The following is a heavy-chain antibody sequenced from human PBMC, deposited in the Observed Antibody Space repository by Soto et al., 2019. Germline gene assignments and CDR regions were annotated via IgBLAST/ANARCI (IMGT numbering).Heavy chain of an antibody. Sequence: QVQLQESGPGLVKPSQTLSLTCTVSGGSISSGGYYWIWIRQHPGKGLEWIGYIDYNGDTEYTPSLKSRLTISGDTSKNQFSLKLSSVTASDPAVYYCARGGNRYCSWTPKWFDPWGQGPLVTVSS. CDR2: IDYNGDT. CDR3: ARGGNRYCSWTPKWFDP. D-gene: IGHD3-10*01. V-gene: IGHV4-31*03. J-gene: IGHJ5*02. CDR1: GGSISSGGYY.